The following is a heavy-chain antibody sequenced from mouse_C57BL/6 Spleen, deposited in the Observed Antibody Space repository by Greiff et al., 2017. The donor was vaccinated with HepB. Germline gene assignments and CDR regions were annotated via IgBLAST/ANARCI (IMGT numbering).Heavy chain of an antibody. CDR3: AAFIQGAMDY. J-gene: IGHJ4*01. CDR1: GFTFSDYG. Sequence: EVQVVESGGGLVKPGGSLKLSCAASGFTFSDYGMHWVRQAPEKGLEWVAYISSGSSTIYYADTVKGRFTISRDNAKNTLFLQMTSLRSEDTAMYYCAAFIQGAMDYWGQGTSVTVSS. CDR2: ISSGSSTI. V-gene: IGHV5-17*01. D-gene: IGHD1-1*01.